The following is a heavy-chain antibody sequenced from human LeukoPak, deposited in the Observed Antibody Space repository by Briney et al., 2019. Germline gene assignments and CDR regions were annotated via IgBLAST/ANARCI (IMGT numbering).Heavy chain of an antibody. J-gene: IGHJ6*03. Sequence: GGSLRLSCAASGFTFSSYWMTWVRQAPGKGLEWVANIREDGSEKYYVDSVKGRFTISRDNAKNSLHLQVNSLRAEDTAVYYCARQNYDFWSGVWEGYYMDVWGKGTTVTVSS. V-gene: IGHV3-7*01. CDR3: ARQNYDFWSGVWEGYYMDV. D-gene: IGHD3-3*01. CDR2: IREDGSEK. CDR1: GFTFSSYW.